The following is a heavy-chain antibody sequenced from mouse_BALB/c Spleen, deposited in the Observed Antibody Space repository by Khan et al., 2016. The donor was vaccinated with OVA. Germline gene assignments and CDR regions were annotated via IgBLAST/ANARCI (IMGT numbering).Heavy chain of an antibody. CDR1: GYTFTDYN. Sequence: VRLQQSGPELVKPGASVKISCKASGYTFTDYNMDWVKQRQGESLEWIGYIFPNTGDTGYNQKFKTKATLTVDVSSSTAYLELRSLTSEYSAVSFCSSAGYGSFGYWGQGTLVTVSA. J-gene: IGHJ3*01. CDR3: SSAGYGSFGY. CDR2: IFPNTGDT. V-gene: IGHV1S29*02. D-gene: IGHD1-2*01.